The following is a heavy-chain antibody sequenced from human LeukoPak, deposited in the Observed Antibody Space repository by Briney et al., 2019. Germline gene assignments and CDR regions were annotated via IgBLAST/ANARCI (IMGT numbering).Heavy chain of an antibody. CDR3: ARDGGPIAAAGNHYYYYYMDV. CDR2: INPSGGST. D-gene: IGHD6-13*01. V-gene: IGHV1-46*01. CDR1: GYTFTSYY. Sequence: ASVKVSCKASGYTFTSYYMHWVRQAPGQGLEWMGIINPSGGSTSYAQKFQGRVTMTRDTSTSTVYMELSSLRSEDTAVYYCARDGGPIAAAGNHYYYYYMDVWGKGTTVTVSS. J-gene: IGHJ6*03.